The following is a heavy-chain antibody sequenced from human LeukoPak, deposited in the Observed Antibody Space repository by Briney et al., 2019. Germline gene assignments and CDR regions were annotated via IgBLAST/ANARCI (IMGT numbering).Heavy chain of an antibody. CDR3: ARDRQQLVPVDYFDY. J-gene: IGHJ4*02. CDR1: GGSISSSNYY. D-gene: IGHD6-13*01. V-gene: IGHV4-39*07. CDR2: IYYSGST. Sequence: SETLSLTCTVSGGSISSSNYYWGWIRQPPGKGLEWIGSIYYSGSTYYSPSLKSRVTISIDTSKNQFSLKPYSVTAADTAMYFCARDRQQLVPVDYFDYWGQGTLVTVSS.